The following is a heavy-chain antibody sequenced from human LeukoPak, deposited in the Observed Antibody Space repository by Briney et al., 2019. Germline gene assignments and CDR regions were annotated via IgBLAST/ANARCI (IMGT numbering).Heavy chain of an antibody. CDR2: FDPEDGET. J-gene: IGHJ4*02. CDR1: GYTLTELS. D-gene: IGHD3-22*01. V-gene: IGHV1-24*01. CDR3: ATVPYYYDSSGYQWDY. Sequence: ASVKVSCTVSGYTLTELSMHWVRQAPGKGLEWMGGFDPEDGETIYAQKFQGRVTMTEDTSTDTAYMELSSLRSEDTAVYYCATVPYYYDSSGYQWDYWGQGTLVPVSS.